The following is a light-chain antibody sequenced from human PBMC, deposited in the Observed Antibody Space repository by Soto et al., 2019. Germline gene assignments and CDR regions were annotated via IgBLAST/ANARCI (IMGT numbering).Light chain of an antibody. CDR1: SSDIGAYKY. CDR3: CSYAGSYTFGV. V-gene: IGLV2-14*01. CDR2: DVS. J-gene: IGLJ1*01. Sequence: QSALTQPASVSGSPGQSITISCAGTSSDIGAYKYVSWYQQHPGKAPTLVIYDVSNRPSGVSNRFSGSKSGNTASLTISGLQPEDEAVYYCCSYAGSYTFGVFGTGTKLTVL.